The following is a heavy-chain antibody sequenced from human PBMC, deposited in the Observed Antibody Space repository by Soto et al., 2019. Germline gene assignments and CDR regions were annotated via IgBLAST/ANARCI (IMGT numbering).Heavy chain of an antibody. CDR3: ARDPPITMVRGVPYQ. J-gene: IGHJ4*02. Sequence: VASVKVSCKASGYSFTDYYMHWVRLAPGQGLEWMGWINPKSGGTNYAEKFEGRVTMTRDTSITTAYMELSRLSSDDTAVYYCARDPPITMVRGVPYQWGQGTLVTVSS. CDR1: GYSFTDYY. V-gene: IGHV1-2*02. D-gene: IGHD3-10*01. CDR2: INPKSGGT.